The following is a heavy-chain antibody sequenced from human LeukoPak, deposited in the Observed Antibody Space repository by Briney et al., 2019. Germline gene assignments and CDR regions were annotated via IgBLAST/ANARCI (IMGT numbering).Heavy chain of an antibody. J-gene: IGHJ4*02. D-gene: IGHD1-26*01. CDR1: GFTFGTYG. Sequence: GGSLRLSCAASGFTFGTYGMHWVRQAPGKGLEWVAFIRYDGSNKYYADSVKGRFTISRDNSKNTLYLQMNSLRAEDTAVYYCAKDRGGSYYHYFGYWGQGTLVTVSS. V-gene: IGHV3-30*02. CDR3: AKDRGGSYYHYFGY. CDR2: IRYDGSNK.